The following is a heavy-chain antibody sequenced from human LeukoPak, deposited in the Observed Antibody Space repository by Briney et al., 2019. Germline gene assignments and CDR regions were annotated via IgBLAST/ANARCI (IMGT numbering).Heavy chain of an antibody. Sequence: PGGSLRLSCAASGFTFSSYGMHWVRQAPGKGLEWVAFIRYDGSNKYYADSVKGRFTISRDNSKNTLYPQMNSLRAEDTAVYYCAKGPAKLAAAGYYFDYWGQGTLVTVSS. CDR3: AKGPAKLAAAGYYFDY. J-gene: IGHJ4*02. CDR1: GFTFSSYG. CDR2: IRYDGSNK. D-gene: IGHD6-13*01. V-gene: IGHV3-30*02.